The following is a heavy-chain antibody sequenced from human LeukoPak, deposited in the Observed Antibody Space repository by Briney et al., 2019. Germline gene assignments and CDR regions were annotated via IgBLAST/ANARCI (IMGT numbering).Heavy chain of an antibody. J-gene: IGHJ3*01. Sequence: GGSLRLSCAASGFTFSSYSMNWVRQAPGKGLEWVSSISSSSAYIFYSDSVKGRFTISRDNAQSSLYLQMNSLRAEDTAVYYCARQAVARPFDLWGQGIMVAVSS. CDR3: ARQAVARPFDL. V-gene: IGHV3-21*06. CDR1: GFTFSSYS. CDR2: ISSSSAYI.